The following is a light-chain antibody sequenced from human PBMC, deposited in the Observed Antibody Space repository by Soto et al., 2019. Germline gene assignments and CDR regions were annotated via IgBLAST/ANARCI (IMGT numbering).Light chain of an antibody. V-gene: IGLV1-47*02. CDR2: TNN. CDR3: AAWDDSLRGYV. J-gene: IGLJ1*01. Sequence: QSVLTQPPSASGTPGQRVTISCSGSSSNIGSNYVFWYQQLPETAPKLLIYTNNLRPSGVPDRFSGSKSGTSASLAIGGLRSEDEADYYCAAWDDSLRGYVFGTGTKVTVL. CDR1: SSNIGSNY.